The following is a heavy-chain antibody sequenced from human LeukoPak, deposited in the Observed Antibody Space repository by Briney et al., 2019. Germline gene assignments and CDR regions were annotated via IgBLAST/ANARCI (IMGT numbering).Heavy chain of an antibody. CDR1: GFTFNSYA. CDR3: AKDSPSQLDYYDSSRYIDY. Sequence: PGRSLRLSCAASGFTFNSYAMHWVRQTPGKGLEWVAVISYDGSNKYYADSVKGRFTISRDNSKNTLYLQMNSLRAEDTAVYYCAKDSPSQLDYYDSSRYIDYWGQGTLVTVSS. CDR2: ISYDGSNK. V-gene: IGHV3-30*04. J-gene: IGHJ4*02. D-gene: IGHD3-22*01.